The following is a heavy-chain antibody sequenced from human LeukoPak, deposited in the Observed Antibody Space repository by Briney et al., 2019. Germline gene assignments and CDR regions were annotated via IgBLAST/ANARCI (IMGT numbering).Heavy chain of an antibody. CDR1: GFTFSSYS. CDR3: ARRVTPNSFDY. V-gene: IGHV3-21*01. CDR2: ISSSNSSI. D-gene: IGHD2-21*02. J-gene: IGHJ4*02. Sequence: GGSLRLSCAASGFTFSSYSMNWVRQAPGKGLEWVSSISSSNSSIYYADSVKGRFTISRDNARNSLYLQMNSLRAEDTAVYYCARRVTPNSFDYWGQGTLVTVSS.